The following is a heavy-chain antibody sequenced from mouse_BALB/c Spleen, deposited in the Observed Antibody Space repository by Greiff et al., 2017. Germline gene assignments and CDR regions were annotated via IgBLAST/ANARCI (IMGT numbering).Heavy chain of an antibody. CDR3: ARGGDDGLDY. CDR2: ISTYDSDT. Sequence: VQLQQSGAELVRPGASVKLSCKASGYTFTSYCMNWVKQSPEQGLEWIGRISTYDSDTNYNQKFKDKAILTVDKSSSTAYMQLGRLTSEDSAIYYCARGGDDGLDYWGQGTTVTVS. J-gene: IGHJ2*01. D-gene: IGHD2-3*01. CDR1: GYTFTSYC. V-gene: IGHV1-74*01.